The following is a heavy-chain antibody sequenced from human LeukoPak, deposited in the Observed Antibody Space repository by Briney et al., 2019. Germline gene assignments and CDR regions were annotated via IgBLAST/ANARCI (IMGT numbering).Heavy chain of an antibody. J-gene: IGHJ4*02. CDR1: GGSISSYY. CDR3: ARERNSSWLDY. Sequence: SETLSLTCTVSGGSISSYYWSWIRQPPGKGLEWIGYIYYSGSTNYNPSLKSRVTISVGTSKNQFSLKLSSVTAADTAVYYCARERNSSWLDYWGQGTLVTVSS. D-gene: IGHD6-13*01. CDR2: IYYSGST. V-gene: IGHV4-59*01.